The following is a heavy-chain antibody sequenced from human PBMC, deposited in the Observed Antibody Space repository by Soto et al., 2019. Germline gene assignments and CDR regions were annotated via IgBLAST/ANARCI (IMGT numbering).Heavy chain of an antibody. J-gene: IGHJ4*02. Sequence: PSETLSLTCAVYGGCFSGYYWSWIRQPPGKGLEWIGEINHSGSTNYNPSLKSRVTISVDTSKNQFSLKLSSVTAADTAVYYCARRAGSSAGYDYWGQGTLVTVSS. CDR2: INHSGST. CDR3: ARRAGSSAGYDY. CDR1: GGCFSGYY. D-gene: IGHD6-6*01. V-gene: IGHV4-34*01.